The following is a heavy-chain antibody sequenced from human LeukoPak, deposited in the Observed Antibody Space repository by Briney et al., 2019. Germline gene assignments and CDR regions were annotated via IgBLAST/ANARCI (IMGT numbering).Heavy chain of an antibody. Sequence: GGSLRLSCAASGITFNDYYMSWIRQAPGKGLECVSYISNSGSTIYYADSVKGRFTISRDNAKNSLYLQMNSLRAEGTAVYYCAELGITMIGGVWGKGTTVTISS. J-gene: IGHJ6*04. V-gene: IGHV3-11*04. CDR1: GITFNDYY. CDR2: ISNSGSTI. D-gene: IGHD3-10*02. CDR3: AELGITMIGGV.